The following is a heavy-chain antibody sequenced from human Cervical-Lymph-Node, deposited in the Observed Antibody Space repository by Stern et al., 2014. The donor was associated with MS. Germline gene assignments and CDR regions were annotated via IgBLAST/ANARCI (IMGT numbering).Heavy chain of an antibody. CDR3: ANAAALSCRSPSCYKAFEY. CDR2: ISYDGSDK. CDR1: GFTFSLSG. Sequence: VQLVQSGGGVAQPGRSLRLSCAASGFTFSLSGMHWVRQAPGKGLDWVAVISYDGSDKYYGDYVKGRFTISRDNSKNTVYLQMNSLRAEDTAVYYCANAAALSCRSPSCYKAFEYWGQGILVTVSS. V-gene: IGHV3-30*18. D-gene: IGHD2-2*02. J-gene: IGHJ4*02.